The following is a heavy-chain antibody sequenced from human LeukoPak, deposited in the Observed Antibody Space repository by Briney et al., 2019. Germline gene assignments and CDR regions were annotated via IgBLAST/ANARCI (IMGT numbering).Heavy chain of an antibody. D-gene: IGHD6-13*01. CDR2: IYTSGST. J-gene: IGHJ1*01. CDR3: ASYRSGYSSRQEYFQH. V-gene: IGHV4-4*07. CDR1: GGSISSYY. Sequence: SETLSLTCTVSGGSISSYYWSWIRQPAGKGLEWIGRIYTSGSTNYNPSLKSRVTISVDTSKNQFSLKLSSVTAADTAVYYCASYRSGYSSRQEYFQHWGQGTLVTVSS.